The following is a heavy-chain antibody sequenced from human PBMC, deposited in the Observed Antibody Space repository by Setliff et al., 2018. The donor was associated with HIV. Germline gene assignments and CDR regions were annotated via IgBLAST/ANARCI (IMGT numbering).Heavy chain of an antibody. Sequence: ASVKVSCKASGYTFTSYGISWVRQAPGQGLEWMGQIVPIFGTPSYAQKFQGRVTITADESTNTAFMELGSLRSDDTAVYYCATDPQKGGYYYYYMDVWGKGTTVTVSS. J-gene: IGHJ6*03. V-gene: IGHV1-69*13. CDR3: ATDPQKGGYYYYYMDV. CDR1: GYTFTSYG. CDR2: IVPIFGTP. D-gene: IGHD2-15*01.